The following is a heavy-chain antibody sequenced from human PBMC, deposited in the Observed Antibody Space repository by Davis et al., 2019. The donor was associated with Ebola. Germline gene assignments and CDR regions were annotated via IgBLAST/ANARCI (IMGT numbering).Heavy chain of an antibody. CDR3: AKSHCSGGSCPYYFDF. CDR1: GFTFSNYD. CDR2: IGTAGDT. J-gene: IGHJ4*02. D-gene: IGHD2-15*01. V-gene: IGHV3-13*01. Sequence: PGGSLRLSCVASGFTFSNYDMHWVRQVTGKGLEWVSAIGTAGDTYYPGSVKGRFTISRENAKNSLYLQMNSLRAGDTAVYYCAKSHCSGGSCPYYFDFWGQGTQVTVSS.